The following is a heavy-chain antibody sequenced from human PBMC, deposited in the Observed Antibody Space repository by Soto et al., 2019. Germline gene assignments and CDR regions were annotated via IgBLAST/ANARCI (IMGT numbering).Heavy chain of an antibody. CDR1: GGSISSSSYY. CDR2: TDYSGSA. V-gene: IGHV4-61*01. Sequence: SETLSLTCTVSGGSISSSSYYWSWIRQPPGKGLEWIGYTDYSGSAKYNPPLKSRVTISVDTSKSQFSLNLSSVTAADTAVYYCAKAHRYCSGDSCFLWDYWGQGTLVTVSS. J-gene: IGHJ4*02. CDR3: AKAHRYCSGDSCFLWDY. D-gene: IGHD2-15*01.